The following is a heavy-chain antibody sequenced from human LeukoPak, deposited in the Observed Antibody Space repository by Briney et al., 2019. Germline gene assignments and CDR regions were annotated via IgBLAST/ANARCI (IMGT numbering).Heavy chain of an antibody. CDR1: GFTFSSYG. CDR2: ISGSGGST. CDR3: AKDSILYSSSWYVPYFDY. V-gene: IGHV3-23*01. D-gene: IGHD6-13*01. Sequence: GGSLRLSCAASGFTFSSYGMSWVRQAPGKGLEWVSAISGSGGSTYYADSVKGRFTISRDNSKNTLCLQMNSLRAEDTAVYYCAKDSILYSSSWYVPYFDYWGQGTLVTVSS. J-gene: IGHJ4*02.